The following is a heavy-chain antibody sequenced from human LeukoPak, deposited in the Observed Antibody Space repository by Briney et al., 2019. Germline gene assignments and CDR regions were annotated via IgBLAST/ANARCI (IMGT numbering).Heavy chain of an antibody. V-gene: IGHV3-73*01. CDR3: TRRRSGSYYILDY. CDR2: IRSKANSYAT. Sequence: GGSLRLSCAASGFTFSGSAMHWVRQASGKGLEWVGRIRSKANSYATAYAASVKGRFTISRDDSKNTAYLQMNSLKTEDTAVYYCTRRRSGSYYILDYWGQGTLVTVFS. D-gene: IGHD1-26*01. CDR1: GFTFSGSA. J-gene: IGHJ4*02.